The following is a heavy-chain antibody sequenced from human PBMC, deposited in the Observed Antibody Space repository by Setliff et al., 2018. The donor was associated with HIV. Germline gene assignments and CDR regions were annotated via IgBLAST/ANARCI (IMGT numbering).Heavy chain of an antibody. Sequence: SLKISCAASGFNFKDFSMHWVRQGPGQGLEWVSSVSWNSDSINYADSVKGRFTISRGNARSSLFLQMNSLRAEDTALYYCVKGYDVLTGDPDSWGQGTLVTVSS. D-gene: IGHD3-9*01. CDR2: VSWNSDSI. CDR3: VKGYDVLTGDPDS. CDR1: GFNFKDFS. J-gene: IGHJ4*02. V-gene: IGHV3-9*01.